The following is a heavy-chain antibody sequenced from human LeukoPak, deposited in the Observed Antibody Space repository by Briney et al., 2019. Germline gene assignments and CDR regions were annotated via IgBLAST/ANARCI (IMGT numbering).Heavy chain of an antibody. Sequence: ASVKVSCKASGYTLTSYGISWVRQAPGQGLKWMGWISAYNGNTNYAQKLQGRVTMTTDTSTSTAYMELRSLRSDDTAVYYCASAPYDILTGYNYGMDVWGRGTTVTVSS. V-gene: IGHV1-18*04. CDR3: ASAPYDILTGYNYGMDV. CDR1: GYTLTSYG. J-gene: IGHJ6*04. D-gene: IGHD3-9*01. CDR2: ISAYNGNT.